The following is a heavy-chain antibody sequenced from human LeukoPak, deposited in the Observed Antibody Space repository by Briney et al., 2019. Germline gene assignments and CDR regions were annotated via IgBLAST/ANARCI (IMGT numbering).Heavy chain of an antibody. V-gene: IGHV3-48*03. Sequence: PGGSLRLSCAASGFTFSSYEMNWVRQAPGKGLEWVSYISSNGSPIFYADSVKGRFTISRDNAKNSLSLLMNSLRAEDTAVYYCASDGGSGILDWGQGTLVTVSS. D-gene: IGHD3-10*01. J-gene: IGHJ4*02. CDR3: ASDGGSGILD. CDR1: GFTFSSYE. CDR2: ISSNGSPI.